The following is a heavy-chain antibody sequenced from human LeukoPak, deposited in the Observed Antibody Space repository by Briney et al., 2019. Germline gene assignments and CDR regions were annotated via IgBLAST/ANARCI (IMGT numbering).Heavy chain of an antibody. V-gene: IGHV3-23*01. CDR3: AKDYGDYQGAFDI. Sequence: PGGSLRLSCVDSGFTFSSYAMIWVRQAPGKGLEWVSGIRGSGGRTYYADSVKGRVTMSRDNSKNTLYLQMNSLRAEDTAVYYCAKDYGDYQGAFDIWGQGTLVTVSS. J-gene: IGHJ3*02. CDR1: GFTFSSYA. D-gene: IGHD4-17*01. CDR2: IRGSGGRT.